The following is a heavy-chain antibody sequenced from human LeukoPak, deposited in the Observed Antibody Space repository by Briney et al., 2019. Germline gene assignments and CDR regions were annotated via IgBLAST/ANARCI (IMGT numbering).Heavy chain of an antibody. D-gene: IGHD4-17*01. Sequence: SETLSLTCGVYGGSLSGYYWSWIRQPPGKGLDWIGDINHSGRTNNNPSLKSRVTISVDTSKNQFSLKLSSVTAADTAVYYCARSPQGTATTANWLDPWGQGTLVTVSS. J-gene: IGHJ5*02. V-gene: IGHV4-34*01. CDR2: INHSGRT. CDR1: GGSLSGYY. CDR3: ARSPQGTATTANWLDP.